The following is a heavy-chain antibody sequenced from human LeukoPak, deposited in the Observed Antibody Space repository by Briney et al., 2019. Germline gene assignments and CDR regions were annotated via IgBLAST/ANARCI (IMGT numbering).Heavy chain of an antibody. CDR2: ISTSGGST. D-gene: IGHD3-22*01. CDR1: GFTFSSYA. CDR3: AIMHRYYDGSGYWVQ. V-gene: IGHV3-23*01. Sequence: GGSLRLSCAASGFTFSSYAMGWVRQAPGKGLEWVSGISTSGGSTSYADSVKGRFTISRDNPRNTLYMQMNSLRDEDTAVYYCAIMHRYYDGSGYWVQWGQGTLVTVSS. J-gene: IGHJ4*02.